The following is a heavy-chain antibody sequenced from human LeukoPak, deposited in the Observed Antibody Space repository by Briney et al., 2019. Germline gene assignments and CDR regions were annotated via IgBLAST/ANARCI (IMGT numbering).Heavy chain of an antibody. CDR3: ARDRRFDGDPLDY. D-gene: IGHD2-21*01. CDR2: IYYSGST. J-gene: IGHJ4*02. V-gene: IGHV4-61*01. CDR1: GGSVSSGSYY. Sequence: PSETLSLTCTVSGGSVSSGSYYWSWIRQPPGKGLEWIGYIYYSGSTNYNPSLKSRVTISVDTSKNQFSLKLSSVTAADTAVYYCARDRRFDGDPLDYWGQGTLVTVSS.